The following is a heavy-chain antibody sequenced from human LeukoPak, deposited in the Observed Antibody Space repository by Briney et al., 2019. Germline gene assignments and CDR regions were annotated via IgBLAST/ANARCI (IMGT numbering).Heavy chain of an antibody. D-gene: IGHD4-11*01. Sequence: GGSLRLSCAASGFTFSSYGMHWVRQAPGKGLEWVAVIWYDGSNKYYADSVKGRSTISRDNSKNTLYLQMNSLRAEDTAVYYCARDLRLQTYYYYGMDVWGQGTTVTVSS. CDR2: IWYDGSNK. J-gene: IGHJ6*02. CDR3: ARDLRLQTYYYYGMDV. V-gene: IGHV3-33*01. CDR1: GFTFSSYG.